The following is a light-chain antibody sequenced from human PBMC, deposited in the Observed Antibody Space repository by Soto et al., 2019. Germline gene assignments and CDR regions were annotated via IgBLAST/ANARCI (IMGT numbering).Light chain of an antibody. CDR1: QSMNDW. CDR2: DAS. V-gene: IGKV1-5*01. Sequence: DIQMTQSPSTLSASLGDRVTITCRASQSMNDWLAWYQQKPGKAPKVLIYDASSLQSGVPSRFSGSRSGTEFTLTIDSLQPDDVATYYCLRYNAFSQTFGQWTKVEI. J-gene: IGKJ1*01. CDR3: LRYNAFSQT.